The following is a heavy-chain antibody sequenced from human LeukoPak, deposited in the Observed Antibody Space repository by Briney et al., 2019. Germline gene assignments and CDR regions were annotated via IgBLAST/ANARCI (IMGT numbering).Heavy chain of an antibody. Sequence: ASVKVSCKASGYTFTGYYMHWVRQAPGQGLEWMGWINPNSGGTNYAQKFQGRVTMTRDTSISTAYMELSRLRSDDTAVYYCARGRGSYGYYYYMDVWGKGTTVTVSS. CDR1: GYTFTGYY. CDR3: ARGRGSYGYYYYMDV. J-gene: IGHJ6*03. D-gene: IGHD3-16*01. V-gene: IGHV1-2*02. CDR2: INPNSGGT.